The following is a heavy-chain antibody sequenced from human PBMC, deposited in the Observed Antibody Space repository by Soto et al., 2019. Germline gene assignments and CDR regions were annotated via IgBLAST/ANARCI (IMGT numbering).Heavy chain of an antibody. D-gene: IGHD3-22*01. CDR3: ARVFLRSYDSSGYYETLDAFDI. Sequence: SETLSLTCTVSGGSISSYYWSWIRQPPGKGLEWIGYIYYSGSTNYNPSLKSRVTISVDTSKNQFSLKLSSVTAADTAVYYCARVFLRSYDSSGYYETLDAFDIWGQGTMVTVSS. V-gene: IGHV4-59*01. J-gene: IGHJ3*02. CDR1: GGSISSYY. CDR2: IYYSGST.